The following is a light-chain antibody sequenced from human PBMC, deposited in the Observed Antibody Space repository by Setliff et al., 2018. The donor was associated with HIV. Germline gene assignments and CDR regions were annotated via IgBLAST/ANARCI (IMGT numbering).Light chain of an antibody. CDR1: SSDVGRYDL. CDR2: QAT. CDR3: CSNTGSNTYV. Sequence: QSVLAQPASVSGSPGQSITTSCTGTSSDVGRYDLVSWYQQHPGKAPKLIIYQATKRPSGVSNRFSGSKSGNTASLTISGLQAEDEADYYCCSNTGSNTYVFGTGTKVTVL. J-gene: IGLJ1*01. V-gene: IGLV2-23*01.